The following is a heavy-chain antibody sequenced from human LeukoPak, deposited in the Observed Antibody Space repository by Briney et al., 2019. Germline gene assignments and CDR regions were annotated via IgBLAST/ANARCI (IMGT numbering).Heavy chain of an antibody. J-gene: IGHJ4*02. CDR1: GGSLSGYY. V-gene: IGHV4-34*01. Sequence: SETLSLTCAVYGGSLSGYYWSWIRQTPGKGLEWIGKINHSGSAKYNPSLKSRVTISVTLSKNQFSLDLSSVTAADTGVYYGTKGQPRYSDSSTYYAGGFYYYDNWGQGTLVTVSS. CDR3: TKGQPRYSDSSTYYAGGFYYYDN. CDR2: INHSGSA. D-gene: IGHD3-22*01.